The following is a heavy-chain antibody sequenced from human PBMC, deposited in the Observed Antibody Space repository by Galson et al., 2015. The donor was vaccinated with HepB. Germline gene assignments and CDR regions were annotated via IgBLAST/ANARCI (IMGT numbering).Heavy chain of an antibody. Sequence: SCKASGYTFTSYYMHWVRQAPGQGLEWMGIINPSGGSTSYAQKLQGRVTMTRDTSTSTVYMELSSLRSEDTAVYYCAREAAYYDSSGYYSLGYWGQGTLVT. D-gene: IGHD3-22*01. CDR3: AREAAYYDSSGYYSLGY. CDR1: GYTFTSYY. CDR2: INPSGGST. V-gene: IGHV1-46*04. J-gene: IGHJ4*02.